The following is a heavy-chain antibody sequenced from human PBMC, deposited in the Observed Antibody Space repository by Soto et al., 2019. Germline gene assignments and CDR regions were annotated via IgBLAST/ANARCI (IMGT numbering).Heavy chain of an antibody. V-gene: IGHV3-48*02. Sequence: PGKSLRLSCAASGFNFRSYSMNWVRQAPGKGLEWVSYISSSNRTINYADSVKGRFIISRDNAKNSLYLQMHSLRDEDTAVYYCAREGWPLLQTGMDVWGQGTTVTVSS. J-gene: IGHJ6*02. CDR1: GFNFRSYS. D-gene: IGHD2-15*01. CDR3: AREGWPLLQTGMDV. CDR2: ISSSNRTI.